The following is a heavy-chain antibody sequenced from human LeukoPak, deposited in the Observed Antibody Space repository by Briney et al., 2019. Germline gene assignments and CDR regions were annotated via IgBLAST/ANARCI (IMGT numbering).Heavy chain of an antibody. D-gene: IGHD6-19*01. J-gene: IGHJ4*02. V-gene: IGHV4-34*01. CDR1: GGSFSGYY. CDR3: ARVGPRVAVAGTHSWPVSFDY. Sequence: PSETLSLTCAVYGGSFSGYYWSWIRQPPGKGLEWIGEINHSGSTNYNPSLTSRVTISVDTTKNQFSLKLSSVTAADTAVYYCARVGPRVAVAGTHSWPVSFDYWGQGTLVTVS. CDR2: INHSGST.